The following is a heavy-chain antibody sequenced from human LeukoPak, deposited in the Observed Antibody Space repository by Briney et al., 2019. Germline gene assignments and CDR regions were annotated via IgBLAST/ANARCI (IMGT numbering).Heavy chain of an antibody. V-gene: IGHV1-18*01. CDR1: GYTFTSYG. Sequence: ASVRVSCKASGYTFTSYGISWVRQAPGQGLEWMGWISAYNGNTNYAQKLQGRVTMTEDTSTDTAYMELRSLRSDDTAVYYCARDRGQWLVDYWGQGTLVTVSS. D-gene: IGHD6-19*01. CDR2: ISAYNGNT. J-gene: IGHJ4*02. CDR3: ARDRGQWLVDY.